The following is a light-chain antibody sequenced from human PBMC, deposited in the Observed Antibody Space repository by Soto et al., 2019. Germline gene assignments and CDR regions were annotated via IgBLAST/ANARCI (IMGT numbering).Light chain of an antibody. CDR2: DAS. J-gene: IGKJ2*01. Sequence: DLQMTQSPSSLSASVGDRVTITCQASQDISNYLNWYQQKPGKAPKLLIYDASNLQTGVPSRFSGSGSGTDFTFTISSLQPEDFATYYCQQFDSVPYTFGQGTKLEIK. CDR3: QQFDSVPYT. CDR1: QDISNY. V-gene: IGKV1-33*01.